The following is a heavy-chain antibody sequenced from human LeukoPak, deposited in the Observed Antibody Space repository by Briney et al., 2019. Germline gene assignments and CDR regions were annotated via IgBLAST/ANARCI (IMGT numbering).Heavy chain of an antibody. CDR2: IKQDGGEK. D-gene: IGHD2/OR15-2a*01. CDR1: GFTFSSYL. Sequence: GGSLRLSCAASGFTFSSYLMTWVRQAPGKGLEWVANIKQDGGEKYYVDSVKGRFTISRDNAKNSLYLQVNSLRAEDPAGYYCARDPEYDFDYWGQGTRVTVSS. J-gene: IGHJ4*02. CDR3: ARDPEYDFDY. V-gene: IGHV3-7*01.